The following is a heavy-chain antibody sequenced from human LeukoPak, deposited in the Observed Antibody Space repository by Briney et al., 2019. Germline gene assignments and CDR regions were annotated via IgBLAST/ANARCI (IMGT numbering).Heavy chain of an antibody. D-gene: IGHD3-3*01. Sequence: SVKLSCKASGGTFSSYAISWVRQAPGQGLEWMGGIIPIFGTANYAQKFQGRVTITADESTSTAYMELSSLRSEDTAVYYCARNQRVGFLEWPRHFDYWGQGTLVTVSS. CDR2: IIPIFGTA. CDR1: GGTFSSYA. CDR3: ARNQRVGFLEWPRHFDY. J-gene: IGHJ4*02. V-gene: IGHV1-69*13.